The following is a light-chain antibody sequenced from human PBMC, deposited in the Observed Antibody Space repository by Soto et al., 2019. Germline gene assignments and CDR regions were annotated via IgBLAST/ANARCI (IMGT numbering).Light chain of an antibody. Sequence: EVVLTQSPATLSVSLGEGATLSCRASQNIGNNFAWYQQKPGQSPRLLIYGASTRATGIPARFSGSGSGTEFTLTISSLQSEDFAVYYCQQYNNWWTFGQGTKVDI. CDR3: QQYNNWWT. CDR1: QNIGNN. J-gene: IGKJ1*01. V-gene: IGKV3-15*01. CDR2: GAS.